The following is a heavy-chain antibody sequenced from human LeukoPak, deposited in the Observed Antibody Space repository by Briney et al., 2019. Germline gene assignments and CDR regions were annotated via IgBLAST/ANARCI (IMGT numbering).Heavy chain of an antibody. V-gene: IGHV3-23*01. CDR2: ISVSGSST. CDR3: AKDTDKYYYDSSGDDAFDI. CDR1: GGSISSSSYY. D-gene: IGHD3-22*01. J-gene: IGHJ3*02. Sequence: ETLSLTCTVSGGSISSSSYYWGWIRQAPGKGLEWVSAISVSGSSTYYADSVKGRFTISRDNPRNTLYLQMNSLRAEDTAVYYCAKDTDKYYYDSSGDDAFDIWGQGAMVTVS.